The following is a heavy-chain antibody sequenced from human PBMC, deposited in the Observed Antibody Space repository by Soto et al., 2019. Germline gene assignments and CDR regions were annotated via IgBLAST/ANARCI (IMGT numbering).Heavy chain of an antibody. V-gene: IGHV3-30-3*01. CDR2: ISYDGSNK. J-gene: IGHJ1*01. Sequence: LRPSWAGSGVTFSSYAMHGVRQAPGEGLGWVAVISYDGSNKYYADSVKGRFTVSRDNSKNTLYLQMNNLRPEDTAVYYCAAEDVPRAGTSPHIWGPGPL. CDR1: GVTFSSYA. CDR3: AAEDVPRAGTSPHI. D-gene: IGHD1-1*01.